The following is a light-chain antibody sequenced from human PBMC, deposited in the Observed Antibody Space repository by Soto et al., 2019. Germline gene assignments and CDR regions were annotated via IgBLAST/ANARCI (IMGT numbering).Light chain of an antibody. CDR3: QQYNDSPT. Sequence: EIVMTQSPVTLSLSPGERATLSCRASQNVNSNLAWYEQKPGQAPRLLMYGASTRAAGIPGRFSGSGSGTDFTLTISSLESEDFALYYCQQYNDSPTFGQGTKVDIK. V-gene: IGKV3-15*01. CDR1: QNVNSN. J-gene: IGKJ1*01. CDR2: GAS.